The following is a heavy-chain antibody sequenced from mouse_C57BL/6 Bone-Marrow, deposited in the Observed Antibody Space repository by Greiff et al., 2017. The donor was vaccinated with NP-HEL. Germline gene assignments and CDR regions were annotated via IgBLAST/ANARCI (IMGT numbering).Heavy chain of an antibody. V-gene: IGHV1-55*01. CDR3: ATIYYYGSSSYWYFDV. J-gene: IGHJ1*03. CDR2: IYPGSGST. CDR1: GYTFTSYW. Sequence: QVQLQQPGAELVKPGASVKMSCKASGYTFTSYWITWVKQRPGQGLEWIGDIYPGSGSTNYNEKFKSKATLTVDKSSSTAYMQLSSLTSEDSAVYYCATIYYYGSSSYWYFDVWGTGTTVTVSS. D-gene: IGHD1-1*01.